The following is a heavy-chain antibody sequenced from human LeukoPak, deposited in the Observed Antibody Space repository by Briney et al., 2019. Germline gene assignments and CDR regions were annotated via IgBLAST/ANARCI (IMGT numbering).Heavy chain of an antibody. J-gene: IGHJ4*02. V-gene: IGHV3-21*01. CDR3: AREGCTNGVYIFHY. CDR1: GFTFSSYS. Sequence: GGSLRLSCAASGFTFSSYSMNWVRQAPGKGLEWVSSISISSSYIYYADSVKGRFTISRDHAKTSLYLQMNSLRAEDTAVYYCAREGCTNGVYIFHYWGQRTLVTVSS. D-gene: IGHD2-8*01. CDR2: ISISSSYI.